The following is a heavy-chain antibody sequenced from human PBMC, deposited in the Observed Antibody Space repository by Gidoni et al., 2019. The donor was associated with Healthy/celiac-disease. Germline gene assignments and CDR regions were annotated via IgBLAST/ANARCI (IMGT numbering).Heavy chain of an antibody. D-gene: IGHD3-10*01. CDR3: ARGSPKWFGELDFDY. J-gene: IGHJ4*02. CDR2: INHSGST. V-gene: IGHV4-34*01. CDR1: GGSFSGDY. Sequence: QVQLQQWGAGLLKPSETLSLTCAVYGGSFSGDYWSWIRQPPGKGLEWIGEINHSGSTHYNPSLKSRVTISVDTSKNQFSLKLSSVTAADTAVYYCARGSPKWFGELDFDYWGQGTLVTVSS.